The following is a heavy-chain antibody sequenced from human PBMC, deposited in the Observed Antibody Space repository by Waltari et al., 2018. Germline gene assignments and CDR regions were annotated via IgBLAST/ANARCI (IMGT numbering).Heavy chain of an antibody. D-gene: IGHD4-17*01. V-gene: IGHV4-39*01. CDR2: MQYRGST. CDR1: GGSISTNYN. J-gene: IGHJ1*01. Sequence: QLQLQASGPGLVKPSENLSLTCTVPGGSISTNYNWGWIRQPPGKGLEWMGNMQYRGSTFYNPSLESRVTISLDTWKNQFSLRLSSVGAADTAVYFCGRIAFGDEGGYFQYWGQGTLVTVSS. CDR3: GRIAFGDEGGYFQY.